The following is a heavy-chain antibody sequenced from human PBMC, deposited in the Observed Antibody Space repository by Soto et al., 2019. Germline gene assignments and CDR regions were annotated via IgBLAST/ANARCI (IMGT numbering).Heavy chain of an antibody. D-gene: IGHD2-2*01. CDR1: GGSFSGYY. CDR2: INHSGST. Sequence: QVQLQQWGAGLLKPSETLSLTCAVYGGSFSGYYWSWIRQPPGKGLEWIEEINHSGSTNYNPSLKSRVTISVDTSKNQFSLKLSSVTAADTAVYYCARNGCSSTSCYGPTNWFDPWGQGTLVTVSS. J-gene: IGHJ5*02. V-gene: IGHV4-34*01. CDR3: ARNGCSSTSCYGPTNWFDP.